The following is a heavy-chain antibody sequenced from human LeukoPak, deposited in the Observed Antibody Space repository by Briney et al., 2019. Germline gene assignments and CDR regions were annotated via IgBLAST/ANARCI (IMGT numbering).Heavy chain of an antibody. D-gene: IGHD4-17*01. CDR2: ISYDGSNK. CDR3: AKDKSYGDVGAFDI. J-gene: IGHJ3*02. Sequence: PGGSLRLSCAASGFTFSSYAMHWVRQAPGKGLGWVAVISYDGSNKYYADSVKGRFTISRDNSKNTLYLQMNSLRAEDTAVYYCAKDKSYGDVGAFDIWGQGTMVTVSS. CDR1: GFTFSSYA. V-gene: IGHV3-30-3*01.